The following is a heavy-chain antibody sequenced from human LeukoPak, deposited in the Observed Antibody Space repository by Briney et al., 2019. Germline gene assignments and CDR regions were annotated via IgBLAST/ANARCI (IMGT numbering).Heavy chain of an antibody. Sequence: GGSLRLSCAASGFTFSSYWMTWVRQAPGKGLEWVANIKQDGSDKYYMDSVRGRFTISRDNAKNSLYLQMNSLRVEDTAVYYCARDVEMYSSTWSDAFDIWGQGTTVTVSS. CDR2: IKQDGSDK. J-gene: IGHJ3*02. CDR3: ARDVEMYSSTWSDAFDI. D-gene: IGHD6-13*01. CDR1: GFTFSSYW. V-gene: IGHV3-7*01.